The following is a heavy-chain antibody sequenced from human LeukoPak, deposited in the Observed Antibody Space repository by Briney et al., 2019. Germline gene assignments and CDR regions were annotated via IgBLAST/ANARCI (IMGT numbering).Heavy chain of an antibody. CDR1: GFTFSSYW. Sequence: GGSLRLSCAASGFTFSSYWMHWVRQAPGKGPVWVSRINNDGSGTTYADSVKGRFTISRDDAKNTLYLQMNSLRAEDTAVYYCAREEASSRGVALDYWGQGTLVTVSS. J-gene: IGHJ4*02. CDR2: INNDGSGT. V-gene: IGHV3-74*01. CDR3: AREEASSRGVALDY. D-gene: IGHD3-10*01.